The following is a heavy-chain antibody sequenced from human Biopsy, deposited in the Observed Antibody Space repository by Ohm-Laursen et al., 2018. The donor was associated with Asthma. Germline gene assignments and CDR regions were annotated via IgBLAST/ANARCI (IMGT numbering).Heavy chain of an antibody. V-gene: IGHV4-59*01. CDR2: VHSSGST. Sequence: GTLSLTCTVSPGSINDYYWNWIRQFPGKGLEWIGYVHSSGSTRFNPSLKSRVTVSVDTSVDQASLKLSSVSAADTAIYYCARATSTWSQSGPRFFDHWGPGTLVTVSS. J-gene: IGHJ5*02. CDR3: ARATSTWSQSGPRFFDH. D-gene: IGHD6-13*01. CDR1: PGSINDYY.